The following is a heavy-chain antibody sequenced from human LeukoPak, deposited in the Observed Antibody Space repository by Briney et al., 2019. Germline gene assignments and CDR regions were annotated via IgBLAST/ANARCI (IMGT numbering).Heavy chain of an antibody. Sequence: GGSLRLSCAASGFTFSSYAMSWVRQAPGKGLEWVSGISGSGDSTYYADSVQGRFTISRDNSKNTLFLQMNRLRAEDTAVYYCAKFGERMQDLYFDYWGEGTLVTVSS. V-gene: IGHV3-23*01. CDR2: ISGSGDST. J-gene: IGHJ4*02. CDR1: GFTFSSYA. D-gene: IGHD3-10*01. CDR3: AKFGERMQDLYFDY.